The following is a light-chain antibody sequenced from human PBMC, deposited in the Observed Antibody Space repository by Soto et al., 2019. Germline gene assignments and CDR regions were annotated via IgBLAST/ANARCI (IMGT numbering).Light chain of an antibody. CDR1: QRVSSY. CDR2: DAS. Sequence: EIVLTQSPATLSLSPGERATLSCRASQRVSSYLAWYQQKPGQAPRLLIYDASNRATGIPARFSGSGSGTDFTLTISSLEPEDFAVYYRQQRSNWPPVFGPGTKVDIK. CDR3: QQRSNWPPV. J-gene: IGKJ3*01. V-gene: IGKV3-11*01.